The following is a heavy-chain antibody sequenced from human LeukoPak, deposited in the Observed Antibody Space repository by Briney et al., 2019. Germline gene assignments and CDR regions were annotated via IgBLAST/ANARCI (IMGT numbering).Heavy chain of an antibody. D-gene: IGHD6-13*01. CDR1: GFTFDDYG. CDR3: AKDAVEHQLVDAFDI. Sequence: GGSLRLSCAASGFTFDDYGMSWVRQAPGKGLQWVSGIDWNGGSTGYADSVEGRFTISRDNSKNTLYLQMNSLRAEDTAVYYCAKDAVEHQLVDAFDIWGQGTMVTVSS. CDR2: IDWNGGST. J-gene: IGHJ3*02. V-gene: IGHV3-20*04.